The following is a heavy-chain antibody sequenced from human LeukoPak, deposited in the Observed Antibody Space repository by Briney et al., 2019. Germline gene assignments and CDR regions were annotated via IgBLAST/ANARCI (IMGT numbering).Heavy chain of an antibody. CDR3: ARGLQETLAWLKALSAFDI. D-gene: IGHD5-24*01. V-gene: IGHV1-18*01. CDR2: ISAYNGNT. CDR1: GYTFTSYG. J-gene: IGHJ3*02. Sequence: GAAVKVSCKASGYTFTSYGISWVRQAPGQGLEWMGWISAYNGNTNYAQKLQGRVTMSTDTSTSTVYMELRSLRSDDTAVYYCARGLQETLAWLKALSAFDIWGQGTMVTVSS.